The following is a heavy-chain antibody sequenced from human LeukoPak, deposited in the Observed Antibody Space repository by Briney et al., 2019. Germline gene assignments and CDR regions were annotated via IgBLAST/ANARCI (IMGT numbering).Heavy chain of an antibody. CDR2: MNPNSGNT. CDR3: ARGERFLEWFEGLDY. CDR1: GYTFTSYD. J-gene: IGHJ4*02. V-gene: IGHV1-8*02. Sequence: ASVKVSCKASGYTFTSYDINWVRQATGQGLEWMGWMNPNSGNTGYAQKFQGRVTMTTDTSTSTAYMELRSLRSDDTAVYYCARGERFLEWFEGLDYWGQGTLVTVSS. D-gene: IGHD3-3*01.